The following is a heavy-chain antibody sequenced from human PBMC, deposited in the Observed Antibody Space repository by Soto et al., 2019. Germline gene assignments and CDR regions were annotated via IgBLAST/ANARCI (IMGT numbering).Heavy chain of an antibody. D-gene: IGHD5-18*01. V-gene: IGHV3-23*01. CDR3: ARGYSYGFGTY. Sequence: HPGGSLRLSCAASGFTFSSYAMSWVRQAPGKGLEWVSAISGSGGSTYYADSVKGRFTISRDNSKNTLYLQMNSLRAEDTAVYYCARGYSYGFGTYWGQGTLVTVSS. J-gene: IGHJ4*02. CDR1: GFTFSSYA. CDR2: ISGSGGST.